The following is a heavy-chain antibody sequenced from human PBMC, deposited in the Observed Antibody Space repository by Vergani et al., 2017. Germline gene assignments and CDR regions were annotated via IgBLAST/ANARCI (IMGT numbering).Heavy chain of an antibody. CDR2: INHSGST. CDR1: GGSFSGYY. D-gene: IGHD1-20*01. J-gene: IGHJ4*02. V-gene: IGHV4-34*01. Sequence: QVQLQQWGAGLLKPSETLSLTCAVYGGSFSGYYWSWIRQPPGKGLEWIGEINHSGSTNYNPSLKSRVTISVDTSKNQFSLKLSSVTAEDTAVYYCARGSITGMIPHSKRHTARFNYWGQGTLVTVSS. CDR3: ARGSITGMIPHSKRHTARFNY.